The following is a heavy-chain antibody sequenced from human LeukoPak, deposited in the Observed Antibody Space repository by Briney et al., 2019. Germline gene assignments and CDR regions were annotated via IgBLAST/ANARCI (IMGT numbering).Heavy chain of an antibody. Sequence: GGSLRLSCVASGFTFSDYWMTWVRQAPGKGLEWVANIKEDGSEMHYVDSVKGRFTISRDNAKESLHLQMNSLRVEDTAVYYCARGGKLTARYWGQGTLVTVSS. CDR3: ARGGKLTARY. D-gene: IGHD2-21*02. CDR2: IKEDGSEM. J-gene: IGHJ4*02. V-gene: IGHV3-7*04. CDR1: GFTFSDYW.